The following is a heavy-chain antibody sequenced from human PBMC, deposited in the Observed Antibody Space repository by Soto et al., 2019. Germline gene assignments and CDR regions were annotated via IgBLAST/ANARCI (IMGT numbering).Heavy chain of an antibody. CDR1: GGSISSGGYY. V-gene: IGHV4-31*03. CDR3: ARGPYGDYFDY. CDR2: IYYSGST. Sequence: SETLSLTCTVSGGSISSGGYYWSWIRQHPGKGLEWIGYIYYSGSTYYNPSLKSRVTISVDTSKNQFSLKLSSVTAADTAVYYCARGPYGDYFDYWGQGTLVTVSS. J-gene: IGHJ4*02. D-gene: IGHD4-17*01.